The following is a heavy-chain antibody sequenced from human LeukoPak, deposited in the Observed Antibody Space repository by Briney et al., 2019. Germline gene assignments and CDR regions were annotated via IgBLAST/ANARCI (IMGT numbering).Heavy chain of an antibody. CDR1: GFTFSSYS. V-gene: IGHV3-48*02. J-gene: IGHJ4*02. Sequence: GGSLRFSCAASGFTFSSYSMNWVRQAPGKGLEWVSYISSSSRTIYYADSVKGRFTISRDNAKNSLYLQMNSLRDGDTAVYYCARDQFGNYRIDYWGQGALVSVS. CDR2: ISSSSRTI. CDR3: ARDQFGNYRIDY. D-gene: IGHD1-7*01.